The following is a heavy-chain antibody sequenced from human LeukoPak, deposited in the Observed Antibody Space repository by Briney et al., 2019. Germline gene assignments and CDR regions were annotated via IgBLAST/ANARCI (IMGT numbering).Heavy chain of an antibody. V-gene: IGHV4-59*01. CDR3: ARVRYCGGDCYPFDY. CDR1: GGSFSGYY. J-gene: IGHJ4*02. CDR2: IYYSGST. Sequence: PSETLSLTCTVSGGSFSGYYWTWIRQPPGKGLEWIGYIYYSGSTNYNPSLKSRVTISVGTSKNQFSLKLSPVTAADTAVYYCARVRYCGGDCYPFDYWGQGTLVTVSS. D-gene: IGHD2-21*01.